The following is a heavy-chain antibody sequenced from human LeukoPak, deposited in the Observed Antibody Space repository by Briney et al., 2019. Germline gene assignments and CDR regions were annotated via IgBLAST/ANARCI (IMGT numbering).Heavy chain of an antibody. V-gene: IGHV3-23*01. CDR2: ISGGGDNT. CDR1: GFTFSSCA. CDR3: AKGIGLAVAGLHY. Sequence: GGSLRLSCGASGFTFSSCAMTWVRQAPGKGLEWVSAISGGGDNTYYADSVKGRFTISRDNSKTTLNLQMNSLRAEDTAVYYCAKGIGLAVAGLHYWGQGTLVTVSS. D-gene: IGHD6-19*01. J-gene: IGHJ4*02.